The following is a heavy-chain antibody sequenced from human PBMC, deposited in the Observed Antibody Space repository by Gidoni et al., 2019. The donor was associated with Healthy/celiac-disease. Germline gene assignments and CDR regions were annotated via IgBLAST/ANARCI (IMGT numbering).Heavy chain of an antibody. CDR2: IKQDGSEK. CDR3: ARDRGVVPAAIAYYYYYGMDV. Sequence: EVQLVESGGGLVQPGGSLRLSCAACGLNFGSYWMSWFRQDPGKGLEWVANIKQDGSEKYYVDSVKGRFTISRDNAKNSLYLQMNSLRAEDTAVYYCARDRGVVPAAIAYYYYYGMDVWGQGTTVTVSS. V-gene: IGHV3-7*01. CDR1: GLNFGSYW. D-gene: IGHD2-2*01. J-gene: IGHJ6*02.